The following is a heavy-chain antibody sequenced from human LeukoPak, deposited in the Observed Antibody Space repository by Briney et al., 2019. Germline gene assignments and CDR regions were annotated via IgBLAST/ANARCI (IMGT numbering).Heavy chain of an antibody. CDR3: AREEYSSGWYGTWGAFDI. J-gene: IGHJ3*02. CDR2: IKQDGSEK. V-gene: IGHV3-7*01. D-gene: IGHD6-19*01. CDR1: GFTFSSYW. Sequence: PGGSLRLSCAASGFTFSSYWMSWARQAPGKGLEWVANIKQDGSEKYYVDSVKGRFTISRDNAKNSLYLQMNSLRAEDTAVYYCAREEYSSGWYGTWGAFDIRGQGTMVTVSS.